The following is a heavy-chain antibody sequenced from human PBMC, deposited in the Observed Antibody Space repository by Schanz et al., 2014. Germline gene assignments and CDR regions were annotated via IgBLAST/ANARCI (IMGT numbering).Heavy chain of an antibody. V-gene: IGHV1-3*04. CDR2: INTGSGDT. CDR3: ARDRRFFDRDDLYYFDS. J-gene: IGHJ4*02. CDR1: EYSFTSYS. D-gene: IGHD3-3*01. Sequence: QIQLVQSGPEVKKPGASVKVSCKASEYSFTSYSMHWVRQAPGQRLEWMGWINTGSGDTKYSQNFRGRVSITRDTSASTAYMALTDLRSDDTAVYYCARDRRFFDRDDLYYFDSWGQGTLVTVSS.